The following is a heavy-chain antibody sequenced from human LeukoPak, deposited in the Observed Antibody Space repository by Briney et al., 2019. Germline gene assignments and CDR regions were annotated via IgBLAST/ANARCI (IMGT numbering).Heavy chain of an antibody. V-gene: IGHV3-23*01. Sequence: PGGTLRLSCAASGFTFSSYGMSWVRQAPGKGLEWVSAISGSGGSTYYADSVKGRFTISRDNSKNTLYLQMNSLRAEDTAVYYCAKELMAYHGSYYLGGYYFDYWGQGTLVTVSS. CDR2: ISGSGGST. J-gene: IGHJ4*02. CDR1: GFTFSSYG. D-gene: IGHD1-26*01. CDR3: AKELMAYHGSYYLGGYYFDY.